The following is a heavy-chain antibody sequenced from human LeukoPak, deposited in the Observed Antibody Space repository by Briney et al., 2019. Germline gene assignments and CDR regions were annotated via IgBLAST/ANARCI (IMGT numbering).Heavy chain of an antibody. CDR2: INHSGST. V-gene: IGHV4-34*01. CDR1: GGSFSGYY. Sequence: PSETLSLTCAVYGGSFSGYYWSWIRQPPGKGLEWIGEINHSGSTNYNPSPKSRVTISVDTSKNQFSLKLSSVTAADTAVYYCARGSVRGVKDYYYYYGMDVWGQGTTVTVSS. J-gene: IGHJ6*02. D-gene: IGHD3-10*01. CDR3: ARGSVRGVKDYYYYYGMDV.